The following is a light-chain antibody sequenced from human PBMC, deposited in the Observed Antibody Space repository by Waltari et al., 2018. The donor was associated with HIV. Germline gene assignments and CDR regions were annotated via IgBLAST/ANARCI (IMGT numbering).Light chain of an antibody. V-gene: IGKV3-11*01. CDR3: QQRHSFPPT. CDR1: QYIEHF. J-gene: IGKJ4*01. CDR2: DAS. Sequence: EIVLTQSPATLSLSPGERATLSCRASQYIEHFFVWYQQKPGQAPGLVVYDASKRASGVPTWFTGSWSATDFPLTIDNLEPEAFALYFCQQRHSFPPTFGGGSKVE.